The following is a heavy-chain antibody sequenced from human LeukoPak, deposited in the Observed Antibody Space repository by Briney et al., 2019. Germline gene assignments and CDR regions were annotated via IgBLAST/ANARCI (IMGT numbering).Heavy chain of an antibody. V-gene: IGHV4-59*08. CDR1: GGSISSYY. D-gene: IGHD5-18*01. CDR2: IYYSGST. CDR3: ARHGYSYGYVDAFDI. J-gene: IGHJ3*02. Sequence: PSETLSLTCTVSGGSISSYYWSWIRQPPGKGLEWIGYIYYSGSTSYNPSLKSRVTISVDTSKNQFSLKLSSVTAADTAVYYCARHGYSYGYVDAFDIWGQGTMVTVSS.